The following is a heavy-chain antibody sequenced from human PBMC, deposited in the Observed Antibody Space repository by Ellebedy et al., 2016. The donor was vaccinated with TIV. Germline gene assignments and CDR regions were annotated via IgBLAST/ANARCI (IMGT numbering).Heavy chain of an antibody. J-gene: IGHJ4*02. CDR3: AAAYYGSGSYRISADY. D-gene: IGHD3-10*01. CDR2: IYYSGST. Sequence: SETLSLTCTVSGGSISSYYWSWIRQPPGKGLEWIGYIYYSGSTNYNPSLKSRVTISVDTSKNQFSLKLSSVTAADTAVYYCAAAYYGSGSYRISADYWGQGTPVTVSS. CDR1: GGSISSYY. V-gene: IGHV4-59*01.